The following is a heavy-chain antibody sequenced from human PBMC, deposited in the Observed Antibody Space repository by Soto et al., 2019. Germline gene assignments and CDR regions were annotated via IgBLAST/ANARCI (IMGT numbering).Heavy chain of an antibody. Sequence: PGGSLRLSCAASGFTFSSYAMHWVRQAPGKGLEWVAVISYDGSNKYYADSVKGRFTISRDNSKNTLHLQMNSLRAEDTAVYYCASFLSPYSSSYSTENWWFDPWGQGTLVTVSS. J-gene: IGHJ5*02. CDR2: ISYDGSNK. CDR1: GFTFSSYA. D-gene: IGHD6-6*01. V-gene: IGHV3-30-3*01. CDR3: ASFLSPYSSSYSTENWWFDP.